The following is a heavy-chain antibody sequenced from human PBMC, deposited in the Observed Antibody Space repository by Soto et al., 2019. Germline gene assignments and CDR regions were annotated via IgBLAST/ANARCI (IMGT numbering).Heavy chain of an antibody. J-gene: IGHJ4*02. CDR2: IKRKTDGGTT. V-gene: IGHV3-15*01. CDR3: TTVPLQWHFDY. Sequence: PAWSLRISWATSGFTFSNAWVTWVRQAPGKGLEWVGRIKRKTDGGTTDYAAPVKGRFTISRDDSKNTLYLQMNSLKTEDTAVYYCTTVPLQWHFDYWGQGTLVTVSS. CDR1: GFTFSNAW. D-gene: IGHD6-19*01.